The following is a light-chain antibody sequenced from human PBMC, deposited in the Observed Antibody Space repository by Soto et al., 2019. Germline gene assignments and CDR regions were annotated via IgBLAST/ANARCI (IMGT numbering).Light chain of an antibody. CDR3: LQYGNSPPT. CDR2: GAS. Sequence: EIVLTQSPGTLSLSPGERATLSCRASQSVSSNYLAWYQQKPGQAPRLLIYGASSRATGIPDRFSGSGSGTDFTLTVRRLEPEDFAVYYCLQYGNSPPTFGPGTKVDIK. V-gene: IGKV3-20*01. J-gene: IGKJ3*01. CDR1: QSVSSNY.